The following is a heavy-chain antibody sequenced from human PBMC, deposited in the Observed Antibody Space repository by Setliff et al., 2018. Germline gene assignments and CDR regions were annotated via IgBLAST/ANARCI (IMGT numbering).Heavy chain of an antibody. Sequence: ASVKVSCKASGYTFANYYMHWVRQAPGQGLEWMGIIDPSGFSTHYAQKFQGRVTVTRATSTNTLYMELSSLRSEDTAIYYRAGPRGPYSASDAFGIWGQGTMVTVSS. CDR3: AGPRGPYSASDAFGI. D-gene: IGHD3-16*01. CDR2: IDPSGFST. J-gene: IGHJ3*02. V-gene: IGHV1-46*01. CDR1: GYTFANYY.